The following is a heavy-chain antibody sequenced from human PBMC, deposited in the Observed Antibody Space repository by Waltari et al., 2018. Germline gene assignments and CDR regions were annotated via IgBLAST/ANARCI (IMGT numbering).Heavy chain of an antibody. V-gene: IGHV1-69-2*01. CDR1: GYTFTDYY. CDR2: VDPEAGET. D-gene: IGHD5-12*01. J-gene: IGHJ4*02. CDR3: ATTALASYSGYDYPFFDY. Sequence: EVQLVQSGAEVKKPGATVKISCKATGYTFTDYYMHWVQQAPGKGLEWMGRVDPEAGETTYEQTVTREATTTADKSTSTAYMELSSLRSEDTAVYYCATTALASYSGYDYPFFDYWGQGTLVTVSS.